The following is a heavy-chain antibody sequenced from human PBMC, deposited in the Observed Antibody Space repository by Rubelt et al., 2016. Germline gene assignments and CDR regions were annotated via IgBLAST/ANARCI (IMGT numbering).Heavy chain of an antibody. CDR3: AKDMDSSYNYFDY. J-gene: IGHJ4*02. Sequence: EVRLEESGGTLVQPGGSLRLSCVASEFTFSKYWMTWVRQVPGRGLVWVSRINDAGSRTTYADSVKGRFTISRDNAKNTLYLQMNSLRAEDTAVYYCAKDMDSSYNYFDYWGQGTLVTVSS. V-gene: IGHV3-74*01. CDR2: INDAGSRT. CDR1: EFTFSKYW. D-gene: IGHD6-6*01.